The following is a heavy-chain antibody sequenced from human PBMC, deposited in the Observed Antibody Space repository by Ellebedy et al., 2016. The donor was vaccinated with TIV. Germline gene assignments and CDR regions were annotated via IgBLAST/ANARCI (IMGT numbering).Heavy chain of an antibody. Sequence: SVKVSXXASGGTFSSYAISWVRQAPGQGLEWMGGIIPIFGTANYAQKFQGRVTITADESTSTAYMELSSLRSEDTAVYYCAREHCSSTSCYKGYWGQGTLVTVSS. CDR2: IIPIFGTA. CDR3: AREHCSSTSCYKGY. CDR1: GGTFSSYA. V-gene: IGHV1-69*13. D-gene: IGHD2-2*02. J-gene: IGHJ4*02.